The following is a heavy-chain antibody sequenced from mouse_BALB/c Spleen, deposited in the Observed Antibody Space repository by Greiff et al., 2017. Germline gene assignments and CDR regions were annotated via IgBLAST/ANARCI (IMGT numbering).Heavy chain of an antibody. V-gene: IGHV1-87*01. CDR3: ARQGGLFDY. J-gene: IGHJ2*01. Sequence: VKLMESGAELARPGASVKLSCKASGYTFTSYWMQWVKQRPGQGLEWIGAIYPGDGDTRYTQKFKGKATLTADKSSSTAYMQLSSLASEDSAVYYCARQGGLFDYWGQGTTLTVSS. CDR2: IYPGDGDT. CDR1: GYTFTSYW. D-gene: IGHD3-2*01.